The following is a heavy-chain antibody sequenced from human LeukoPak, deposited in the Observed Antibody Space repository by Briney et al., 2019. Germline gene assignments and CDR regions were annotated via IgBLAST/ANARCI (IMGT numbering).Heavy chain of an antibody. D-gene: IGHD5-24*01. CDR1: GGSINSYY. CDR3: ARVGGMTTINNAAFDI. Sequence: SETVSLTCTVSGGSINSYYWNWIRQPPGKGLEWIGYIYHSGSTNYNPSLKSRVTISLDTSKNQFSLKLTSVTAADTAIYYCARVGGMTTINNAAFDIWGQGTMVTVSS. V-gene: IGHV4-59*01. J-gene: IGHJ3*02. CDR2: IYHSGST.